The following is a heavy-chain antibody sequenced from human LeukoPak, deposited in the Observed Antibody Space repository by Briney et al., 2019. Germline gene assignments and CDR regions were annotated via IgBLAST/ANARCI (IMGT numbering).Heavy chain of an antibody. D-gene: IGHD6-19*01. CDR2: ISSSSTTI. Sequence: GGSLRLSCAASGFTFSSHSMIWVRQAPGKGLEWVSYISSSSTTIYYADSVKGRFTISRDNAKNSLYLQMNRLRAEDTAVYYCARGNSGGDYWGQGTLVTVSS. CDR3: ARGNSGGDY. J-gene: IGHJ4*02. CDR1: GFTFSSHS. V-gene: IGHV3-48*01.